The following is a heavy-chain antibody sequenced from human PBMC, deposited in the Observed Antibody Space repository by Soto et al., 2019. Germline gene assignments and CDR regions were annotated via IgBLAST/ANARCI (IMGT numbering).Heavy chain of an antibody. CDR2: ISSSSSTI. CDR1: GFTFSSYS. D-gene: IGHD5-12*01. J-gene: IGHJ6*02. V-gene: IGHV3-48*02. CDR3: ARNTVEMATIWHTRGDYYYYYMVV. Sequence: GSLRLSCAASGFTFSSYSMNWVRQAPGKGLEWVSYISSSSSTIYYADSVKGRFTISRDNAKNSLYLQMNSLRDEDTAVYYCARNTVEMATIWHTRGDYYYYYMVVWGQGTTVTV.